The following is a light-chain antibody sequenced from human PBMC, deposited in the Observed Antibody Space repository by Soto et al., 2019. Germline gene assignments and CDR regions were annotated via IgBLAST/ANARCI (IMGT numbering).Light chain of an antibody. J-gene: IGLJ2*01. V-gene: IGLV2-14*01. CDR3: SSYTRSSTVV. CDR2: EVS. CDR1: SSDVGGFKS. Sequence: QSALTQPASVSGSPGQSITISCTGTSSDVGGFKSVSWYQQHPGKAPKVMIYEVSNRPSGVSNRFSGSKSGNTASLTISGLQAEDEADYYCSSYTRSSTVVFGGGTKLNVL.